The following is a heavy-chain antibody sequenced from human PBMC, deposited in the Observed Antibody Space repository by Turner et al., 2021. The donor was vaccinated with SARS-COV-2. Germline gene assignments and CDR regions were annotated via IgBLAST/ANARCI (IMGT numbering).Heavy chain of an antibody. CDR3: ARDLVDIVATMFGQLNYYGMDV. J-gene: IGHJ6*02. CDR1: GYTFTGYY. Sequence: QVQLVQSGAEVKKPGASVTVSCKASGYTFTGYYMHWVRQAPGQGLEWMGGINPNSGGTNYAQKFQGRVTMTRDTSISTAYMELSRLRSDDTAVYYCARDLVDIVATMFGQLNYYGMDVWGQGTTVTVSS. CDR2: INPNSGGT. V-gene: IGHV1-2*02. D-gene: IGHD5-12*01.